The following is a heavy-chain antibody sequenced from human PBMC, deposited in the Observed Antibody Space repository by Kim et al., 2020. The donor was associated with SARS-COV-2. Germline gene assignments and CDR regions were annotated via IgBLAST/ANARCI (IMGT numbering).Heavy chain of an antibody. CDR3: ARAQTMIVVVIGAFDI. J-gene: IGHJ3*02. V-gene: IGHV4-31*03. CDR2: IYYSGST. Sequence: SETLSLTCTVSGGSISSGGYYWSWIRQHPGKGLEWIGYIYYSGSTYYNPSLKSRVTISVDTSKNQFSLKLSSVTAADTAVYYCARAQTMIVVVIGAFDIWGHGTMVTVSS. CDR1: GGSISSGGYY. D-gene: IGHD3-22*01.